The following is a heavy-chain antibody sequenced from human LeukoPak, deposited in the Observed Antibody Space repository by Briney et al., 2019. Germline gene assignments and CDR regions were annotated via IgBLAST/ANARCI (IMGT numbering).Heavy chain of an antibody. CDR2: IYHSGST. CDR1: GYSISSGYY. Sequence: SETLSLTCAVSGYSISSGYYWGWIRQPPGKGLEWIGSIYHSGSTYYNPSLKSRATISVDTSKNQFSLKRSSVTAADTAVYYCAASERWELLYFDYWGQGTLVTVSS. J-gene: IGHJ4*02. CDR3: AASERWELLYFDY. D-gene: IGHD1-26*01. V-gene: IGHV4-38-2*01.